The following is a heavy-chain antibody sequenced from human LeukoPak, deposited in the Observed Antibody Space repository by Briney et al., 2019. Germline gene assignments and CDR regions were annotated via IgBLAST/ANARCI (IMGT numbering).Heavy chain of an antibody. J-gene: IGHJ1*01. Sequence: PSETLSLTCTLSGDSISSGGYYWSWIRQHPGKGLEWIGYIYYSGSIYFNPSLRSRVIISIDTSKNQFSLKLTSVTAADTAVYYCARVIRGSGSEYFQHWGQGALVTVSS. CDR2: IYYSGSI. CDR3: ARVIRGSGSEYFQH. CDR1: GDSISSGGYY. V-gene: IGHV4-31*03. D-gene: IGHD3-10*01.